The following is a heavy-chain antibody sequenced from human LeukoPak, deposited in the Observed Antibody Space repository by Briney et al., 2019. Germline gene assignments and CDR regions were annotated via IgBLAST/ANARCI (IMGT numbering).Heavy chain of an antibody. CDR2: MNPNSGIT. CDR1: GYTFTSYD. D-gene: IGHD3-22*01. Sequence: ASVKLSCKASGYTFTSYDINWVRQAPGQGLEWMGWMNPNSGITGYAQKFQGRGTISRNTSISTAYMELSSLRSEDTAVYYCAREDYYDSGSNDYWGQGTLVTVYS. V-gene: IGHV1-8*03. J-gene: IGHJ4*02. CDR3: AREDYYDSGSNDY.